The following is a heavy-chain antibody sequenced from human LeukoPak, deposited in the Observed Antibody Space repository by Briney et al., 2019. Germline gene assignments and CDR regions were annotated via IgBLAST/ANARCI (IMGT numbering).Heavy chain of an antibody. CDR1: GGSISSYY. D-gene: IGHD3-22*01. Sequence: SETLSLTCTVSGGSISSYYWSWVRQPPGKGREWIGYIHYTGSTNYNPSLKSRVTISADPSKNQLSLQLSSVTAAATAVYYCARWAGGYYKNFDYWGQGTLVTVSS. CDR2: IHYTGST. V-gene: IGHV4-59*01. CDR3: ARWAGGYYKNFDY. J-gene: IGHJ4*02.